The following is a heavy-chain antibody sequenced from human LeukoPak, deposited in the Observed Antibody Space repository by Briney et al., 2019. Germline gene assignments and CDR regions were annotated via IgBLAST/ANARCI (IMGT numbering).Heavy chain of an antibody. D-gene: IGHD3-22*01. CDR3: ARASDHYDTYPDS. CDR1: GFTFSSYG. CDR2: IWYDGSNR. Sequence: PGRSLRLSCAASGFTFSSYGMHWVRQAPGKGLEWVALIWYDGSNRYYADSVKGRFTISRDTPKNTLYLQMNSLRAEDTAVYYCARASDHYDTYPDSWGQGTLVTVSS. V-gene: IGHV3-33*01. J-gene: IGHJ4*02.